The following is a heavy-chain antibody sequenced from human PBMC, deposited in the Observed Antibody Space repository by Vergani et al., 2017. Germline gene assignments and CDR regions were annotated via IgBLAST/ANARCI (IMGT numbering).Heavy chain of an antibody. J-gene: IGHJ4*02. CDR2: IYSGGNT. Sequence: EVQLVESGGGLIQPGGSLRLSCAASGFTVSSNYMTWVRQAPGKGLGWVSVIYSGGNTYYADSVKGRFTISRDSSKNTLYLQMNSLRVEDTAVYYCASVTHPVEMAAYFDYWGQGTLVTVST. CDR3: ASVTHPVEMAAYFDY. CDR1: GFTVSSNY. D-gene: IGHD5-24*01. V-gene: IGHV3-53*01.